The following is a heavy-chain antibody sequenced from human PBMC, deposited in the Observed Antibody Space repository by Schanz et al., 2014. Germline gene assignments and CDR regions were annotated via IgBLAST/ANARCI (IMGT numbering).Heavy chain of an antibody. Sequence: QVQLVESGGGVVQPGRSLRLSCAVSGFTFSSYGMHWVRQAPGKGLEWVALISYDGSNKHYADSVKGRFTISRDNSKKTLYVQMNSLRAEDTAVYYCARARPSGYRLDFWGQGTLVTVSS. D-gene: IGHD5-12*01. CDR2: ISYDGSNK. CDR1: GFTFSSYG. CDR3: ARARPSGYRLDF. V-gene: IGHV3-30*03. J-gene: IGHJ4*02.